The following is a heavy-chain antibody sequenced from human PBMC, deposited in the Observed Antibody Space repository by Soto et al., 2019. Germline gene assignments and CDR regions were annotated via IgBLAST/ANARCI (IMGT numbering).Heavy chain of an antibody. D-gene: IGHD3-16*01. J-gene: IGHJ4*02. Sequence: SETLSLTCTVSGGSISSSSYYWGWIRQPPGKGMEWIGHIYDSGSTNYNPSFKIRVTISVDTSKNQFSLKLSSVTAADTAVYYCARASFGNSIWGQGTLVTVSSGKGHGPDYFDYWGQGTLVTVSS. CDR2: IYDSGST. CDR3: ARASFGNSIWGQGTLVTVSSGKGHGPDYFDY. CDR1: GGSISSSSYY. V-gene: IGHV4-39*07.